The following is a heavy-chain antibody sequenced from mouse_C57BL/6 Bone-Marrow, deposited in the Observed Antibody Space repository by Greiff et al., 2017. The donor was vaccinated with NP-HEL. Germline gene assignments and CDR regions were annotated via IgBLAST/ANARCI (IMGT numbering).Heavy chain of an antibody. D-gene: IGHD1-1*01. CDR3: ASQYYGSSYVAWFAY. J-gene: IGHJ3*01. V-gene: IGHV1-81*01. Sequence: VQLQQSGAELARPGASVKLSCKASGYTFTSYGISWVKQRTGQGLEWIGEIYPRSGNTYYNEKFKGKATLTADKSSSTAYMELRSLTSEDSAVYVCASQYYGSSYVAWFAYWGQGTLVTVSA. CDR2: IYPRSGNT. CDR1: GYTFTSYG.